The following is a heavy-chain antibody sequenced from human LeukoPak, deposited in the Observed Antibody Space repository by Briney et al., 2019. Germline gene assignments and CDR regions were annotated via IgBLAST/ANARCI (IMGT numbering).Heavy chain of an antibody. J-gene: IGHJ3*02. D-gene: IGHD6-13*01. CDR3: ARDLFDGSSWRPHAFDI. CDR1: GYTFTSYA. V-gene: IGHV7-4-1*02. Sequence: GASVKVSCKASGYTFTSYAMDWVRQAPGQGLEWMGWINTNTGNPTYAQGFTGRFVFSLDTSVSTAYLQISSLKAEDTAVYYCARDLFDGSSWRPHAFDIWGQGTMVTVSS. CDR2: INTNTGNP.